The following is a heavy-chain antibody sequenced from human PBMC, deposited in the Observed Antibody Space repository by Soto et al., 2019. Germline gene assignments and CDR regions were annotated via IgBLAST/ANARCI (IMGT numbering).Heavy chain of an antibody. D-gene: IGHD6-25*01. CDR2: IYYSGST. J-gene: IGHJ4*01. V-gene: IGHV4-39*01. CDR1: GGSISSSSYY. CDR3: ATLSAEKGAVDY. Sequence: PSETLSLTCTVSGGSISSSSYYWGWIRQPPGKGLEWIGSIYYSGSTYYNPSLKSRVTISVDTSKNQFSLKLSSVTAADTAMYYCATLSAEKGAVDYSGQGTLVTVSS.